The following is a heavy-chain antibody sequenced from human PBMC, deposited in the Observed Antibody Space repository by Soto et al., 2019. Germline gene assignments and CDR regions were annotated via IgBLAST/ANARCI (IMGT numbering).Heavy chain of an antibody. D-gene: IGHD4-17*01. V-gene: IGHV5-51*01. CDR1: GYSFTSYW. CDR3: ARHVDYLEPYYFDY. Sequence: GESLKISCKGSGYSFTSYWIGWVRQMPEKGLEWMGIIYPGDSDTRYSPSFQGQVTISADKSISTAYLQWSSLKASDTPMYYCARHVDYLEPYYFDYWGPGTLVTVSS. CDR2: IYPGDSDT. J-gene: IGHJ4*02.